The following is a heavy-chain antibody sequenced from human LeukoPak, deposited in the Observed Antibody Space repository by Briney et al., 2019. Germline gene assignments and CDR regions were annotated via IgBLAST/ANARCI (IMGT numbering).Heavy chain of an antibody. CDR1: GFTVSSNY. D-gene: IGHD4-11*01. J-gene: IGHJ6*02. CDR3: ARDQGLPGGYYYYGMDV. CDR2: IYYSGST. V-gene: IGHV4-59*02. Sequence: GSLRLSCAASGFTVSSNYMSWIRQPPGKGLEWIGYIYYSGSTNYNPSLKSRVTISVDTSKNQFSLKLSSVTAADTAVYYCARDQGLPGGYYYYGMDVWGQGTTVTVSS.